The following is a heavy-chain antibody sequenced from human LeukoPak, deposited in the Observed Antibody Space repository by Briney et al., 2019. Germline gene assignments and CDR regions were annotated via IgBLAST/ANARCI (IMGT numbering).Heavy chain of an antibody. CDR3: AGYIAAADYYFDY. CDR1: GFTVSSNY. Sequence: GGSLRLSCAASGFTVSSNYMSWVRQAPGKGLEWVSVIYSGGSTYYADSAKGRFTISRDNSKNTLYLQMNSLRAEDTAVYYCAGYIAAADYYFDYWGQGTLVTVSS. J-gene: IGHJ4*02. CDR2: IYSGGST. V-gene: IGHV3-53*01. D-gene: IGHD6-13*01.